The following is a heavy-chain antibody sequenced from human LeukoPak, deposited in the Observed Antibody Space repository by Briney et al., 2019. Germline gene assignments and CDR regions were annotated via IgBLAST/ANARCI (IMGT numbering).Heavy chain of an antibody. CDR2: IYYSGST. CDR1: GGSISSGDYY. J-gene: IGHJ4*02. D-gene: IGHD3-22*01. Sequence: PSETLSLTCTVSGGSISSGDYYWSWIRQPPGKGLEWIGYIYYSGSTYYNPPLKSRVTISVDTSKNQFSLKLSSVTAADTAVYYCARASYYYDSSGYYKGRDYFDYWGQGTLVTVSS. V-gene: IGHV4-30-4*01. CDR3: ARASYYYDSSGYYKGRDYFDY.